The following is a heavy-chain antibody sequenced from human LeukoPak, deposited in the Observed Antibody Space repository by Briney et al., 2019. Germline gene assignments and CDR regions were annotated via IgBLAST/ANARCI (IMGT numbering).Heavy chain of an antibody. CDR2: IYHSGST. V-gene: IGHV4-30-2*01. CDR3: ASQWLGYCSGGSCYPDY. CDR1: GGSISSGGYS. Sequence: SETLSLTCAVSGGSISSGGYSWSWIRQPPGKGLEWIGYIYHSGSTYYNPSLKSRVTISVDRSKNQFSLKLSSVTAADTAMYYCASQWLGYCSGGSCYPDYWGQGTLVTVSS. J-gene: IGHJ4*02. D-gene: IGHD2-15*01.